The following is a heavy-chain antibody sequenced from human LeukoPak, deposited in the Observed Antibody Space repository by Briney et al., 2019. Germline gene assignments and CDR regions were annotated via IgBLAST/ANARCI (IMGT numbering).Heavy chain of an antibody. CDR3: AGDHYYDSSGYYYFDY. Sequence: GGSLRLSCAAFGFTFSSYSMNWVRQAPGKGLEWVSSISSSSSYIYYADSVKGRFTISRDNAKNSLYLQMNSLRAEDTAVYYCAGDHYYDSSGYYYFDYWGQGTLVTVSS. V-gene: IGHV3-21*01. J-gene: IGHJ4*02. CDR1: GFTFSSYS. CDR2: ISSSSSYI. D-gene: IGHD3-22*01.